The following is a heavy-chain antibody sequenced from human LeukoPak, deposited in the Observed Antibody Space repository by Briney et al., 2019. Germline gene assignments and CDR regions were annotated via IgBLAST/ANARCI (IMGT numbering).Heavy chain of an antibody. CDR3: GTWGSSSWYYYYGMDV. J-gene: IGHJ6*02. D-gene: IGHD6-6*01. CDR1: GYTFTNYG. CDR2: ISAYNGNT. V-gene: IGHV1-18*01. Sequence: VASVKVSCKASGYTFTNYGISWVRQAPGQGLEWMGWISAYNGNTNYAQKLQGRVTMTTDTSTSTAYMELRSLRSDDTAVYYCGTWGSSSWYYYYGMDVWGQGTTVTVSS.